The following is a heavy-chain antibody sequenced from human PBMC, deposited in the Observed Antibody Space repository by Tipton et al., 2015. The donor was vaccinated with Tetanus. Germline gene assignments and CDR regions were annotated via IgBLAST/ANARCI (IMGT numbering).Heavy chain of an antibody. J-gene: IGHJ4*02. CDR1: GGSLKSGGYY. V-gene: IGHV4-31*03. CDR3: ARGSGWADF. Sequence: TLSLTCNVSGGSLKSGGYYWTWIRQHPVRGLEWIGYIYYTGNTYYNPSLKSRVTISVDTSRNQFSLTLSSVTAADTAVYYCARGSGWADFWGQGTQVTVSS. CDR2: IYYTGNT. D-gene: IGHD6-19*01.